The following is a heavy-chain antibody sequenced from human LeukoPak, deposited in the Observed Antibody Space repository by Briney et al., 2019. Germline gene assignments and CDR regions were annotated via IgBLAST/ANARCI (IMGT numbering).Heavy chain of an antibody. CDR3: ARGPSVTDYDILTGYGGVDY. V-gene: IGHV3-21*01. D-gene: IGHD3-9*01. CDR1: GFTFSSYS. CDR2: ISSSSSYI. Sequence: GGSLRLSCAASGFTFSSYSMNWVRQAPGKGLEWVSSISSSSSYIYYADSVKGRFTISRDNAKNSLYLQMNSLRAEDTAVYYCARGPSVTDYDILTGYGGVDYWGQGTLVTVSS. J-gene: IGHJ4*02.